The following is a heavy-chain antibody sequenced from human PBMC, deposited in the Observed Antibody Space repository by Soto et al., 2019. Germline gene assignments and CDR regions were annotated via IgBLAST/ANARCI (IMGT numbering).Heavy chain of an antibody. CDR3: ARGMERWLQLPHY. D-gene: IGHD5-12*01. V-gene: IGHV4-59*01. CDR2: IYYSGST. Sequence: QVQLQESGPGLVKPSETLSLTCTVSGGSISSYYWSWIRQPPGKGLEWIGYIYYSGSTNYNPSLKSRVTISVDTSKNQFSLKLSSVTAADTAVYYCARGMERWLQLPHYWGQGTLVTVSS. J-gene: IGHJ4*02. CDR1: GGSISSYY.